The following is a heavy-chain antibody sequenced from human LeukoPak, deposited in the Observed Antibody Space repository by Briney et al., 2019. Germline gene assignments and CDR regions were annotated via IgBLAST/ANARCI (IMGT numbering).Heavy chain of an antibody. CDR1: GYLFTSNG. Sequence: ASVKVSCKASGYLFTSNGVTWLRQAPGQGPEWMGGISGYNGNTNYAQKHQGRVTMTTDTSTSTAYMELRSLTSDDTTVYYCARGHYGVFDSWGQGTLVTVSS. J-gene: IGHJ4*02. CDR2: ISGYNGNT. D-gene: IGHD4-17*01. V-gene: IGHV1-18*01. CDR3: ARGHYGVFDS.